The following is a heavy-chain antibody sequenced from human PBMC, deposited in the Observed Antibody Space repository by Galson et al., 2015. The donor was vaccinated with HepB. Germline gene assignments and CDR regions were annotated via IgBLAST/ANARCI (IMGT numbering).Heavy chain of an antibody. CDR3: ARPGGSSYYYNGMDV. CDR1: GGTFSSYA. Sequence: SVKVSCKASGGTFSSYAISWVRQAPGQGLEWMGGIIPIFGAANNAQKFQGRVTITADESTSTAYMELRSLRSEDTAMYYCARPGGSSYYYNGMDVWGQGSTVTVSS. J-gene: IGHJ6*02. V-gene: IGHV1-69*13. CDR2: IIPIFGAA. D-gene: IGHD2-15*01.